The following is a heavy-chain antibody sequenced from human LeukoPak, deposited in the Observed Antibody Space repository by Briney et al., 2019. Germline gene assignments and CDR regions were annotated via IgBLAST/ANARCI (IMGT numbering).Heavy chain of an antibody. D-gene: IGHD6-13*01. CDR1: GYTFTSYD. CDR2: MNPNSGNT. CDR3: ARPSSRGDLVDP. Sequence: ASVKVSCKASGYTFTSYDINWVRQASGQGLEWMGWMNPNSGNTGYAQKFQGRVTMTRNTSISTAYMELSSLRSEDTAVYYCARPSSRGDLVDPWGQGTLVTVSS. J-gene: IGHJ5*02. V-gene: IGHV1-8*01.